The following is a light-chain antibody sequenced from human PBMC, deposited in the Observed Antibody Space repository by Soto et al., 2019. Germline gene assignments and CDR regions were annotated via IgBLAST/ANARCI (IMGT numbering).Light chain of an antibody. CDR1: SGSVSTISY. CDR2: STN. V-gene: IGLV8-61*01. Sequence: QTVVTQEASFSVSPGGTVTLTCGLSSGSVSTISYPSWYQQTPGQAPRTLIYSTNTRSSGVPDRFSGSILGTKAALTITGAQADDESDYYCVLYMGSGIWMFGGGTKVTVL. J-gene: IGLJ3*02. CDR3: VLYMGSGIWM.